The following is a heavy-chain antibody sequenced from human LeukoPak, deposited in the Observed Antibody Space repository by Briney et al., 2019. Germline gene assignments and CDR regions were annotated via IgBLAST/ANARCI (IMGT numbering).Heavy chain of an antibody. D-gene: IGHD4-17*01. V-gene: IGHV3-21*01. CDR3: ARDWTTVTTEPFDY. Sequence: GGSLRLSCTASGFTFSDYAMNWVRQAPGKGLEWVSSISSSSSYIYYADSVKGRFTISRDNAKNSLYLQMNSLRAEDTAVYYCARDWTTVTTEPFDYWGQGTLVTVSS. CDR2: ISSSSSYI. CDR1: GFTFSDYA. J-gene: IGHJ4*02.